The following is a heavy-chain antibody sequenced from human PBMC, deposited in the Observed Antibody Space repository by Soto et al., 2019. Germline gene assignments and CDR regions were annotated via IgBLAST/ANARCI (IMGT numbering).Heavy chain of an antibody. J-gene: IGHJ5*02. V-gene: IGHV3-23*01. CDR1: GFTFSEYG. D-gene: IGHD6-19*01. CDR2: ISGSGGST. CDR3: AKMSGRVAVAARGFDP. Sequence: GGSLRLSCADSGFTFSEYGMSWVGEAPGKGLEWVSAISGSGGSTYYADSVKGRFTISRDNSKNTLYLQMNSLRAEDTAVYYCAKMSGRVAVAARGFDPWGQGTLVTVSS.